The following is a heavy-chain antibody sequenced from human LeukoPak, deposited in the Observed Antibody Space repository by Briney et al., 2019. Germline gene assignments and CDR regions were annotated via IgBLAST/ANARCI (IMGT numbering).Heavy chain of an antibody. CDR2: ISYDGSNK. D-gene: IGHD2-2*02. V-gene: IGHV3-30*04. CDR1: GFTFSSYA. Sequence: GRSLRLSCAASGFTFSSYAMHWVRQAPGKGLEWVAVISYDGSNKYYADSVKGRFTISRDNSKNTLYLQMNSLRAEDTAVYYCARDSYCSSTSCYMALDYWGQGTLVTVSS. CDR3: ARDSYCSSTSCYMALDY. J-gene: IGHJ4*02.